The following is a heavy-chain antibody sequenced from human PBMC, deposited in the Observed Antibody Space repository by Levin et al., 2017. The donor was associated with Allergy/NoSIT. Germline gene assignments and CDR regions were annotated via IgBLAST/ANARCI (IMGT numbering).Heavy chain of an antibody. J-gene: IGHJ4*02. CDR3: ARDHAWGYCLDY. CDR1: GFTFSSSA. CDR2: MSYDGKNK. V-gene: IGHV3-30*04. Sequence: GGSLRLSCAASGFTFSSSAMHWVRQAPGKGLEWVAVMSYDGKNKYYADSVKGRFTISRDNSMNTLFLQMNSLRAEDTAVYYCARDHAWGYCLDYWGQGTLVTVSS. D-gene: IGHD7-27*01.